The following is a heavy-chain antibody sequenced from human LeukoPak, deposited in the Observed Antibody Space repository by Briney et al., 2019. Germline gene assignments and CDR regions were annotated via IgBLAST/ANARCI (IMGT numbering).Heavy chain of an antibody. CDR1: GGSISNYY. CDR3: ARDTSDDFWSGYSSGAFDI. D-gene: IGHD3-3*01. J-gene: IGHJ3*02. CDR2: IYYSGTT. V-gene: IGHV4-59*12. Sequence: SETLSLTCTVSGGSISNYYWSWIRQSPRKGLEWIGYIYYSGTTNYNPSLKSRVTVSVDTSKKQFSLKLSSVTAADTAVYYCARDTSDDFWSGYSSGAFDIWGQGTMVAVSS.